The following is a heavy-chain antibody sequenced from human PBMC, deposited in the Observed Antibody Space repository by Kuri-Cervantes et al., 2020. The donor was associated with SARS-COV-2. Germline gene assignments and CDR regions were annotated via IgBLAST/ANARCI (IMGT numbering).Heavy chain of an antibody. D-gene: IGHD2/OR15-2a*01. CDR2: INPSGGST. J-gene: IGHJ6*02. CDR1: GYTFTSYY. V-gene: IGHV1-46*01. Sequence: ASVKVSCKASGYTFTSYYMHWVRQAPGQGLEWMGIINPSGGSTSYEQKPQGRVTMTRDTSTSTGYMELSNLRSEDTGVYYCARIDSLYLGRTRPQVYYGIDVWGQGTTVTVSS. CDR3: ARIDSLYLGRTRPQVYYGIDV.